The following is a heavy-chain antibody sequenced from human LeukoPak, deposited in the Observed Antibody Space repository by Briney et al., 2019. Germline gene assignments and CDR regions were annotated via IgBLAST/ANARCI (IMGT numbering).Heavy chain of an antibody. D-gene: IGHD3-22*01. CDR3: AKDLRYYDSSGLFDY. Sequence: GGSLRLSCAASGFTFSSYAMSWVRQAPGKGLEWASAISGSGGSTYYADSVKGRFTISRDNSKNTLYLQMNSLRAEDTAVYYCAKDLRYYDSSGLFDYWGQGTLVTVSS. CDR2: ISGSGGST. CDR1: GFTFSSYA. V-gene: IGHV3-23*01. J-gene: IGHJ4*02.